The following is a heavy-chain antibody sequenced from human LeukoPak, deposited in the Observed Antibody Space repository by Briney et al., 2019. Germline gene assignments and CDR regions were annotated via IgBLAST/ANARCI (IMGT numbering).Heavy chain of an antibody. CDR2: INPSAGST. CDR3: ARDLTGDPHYYFYYGMDV. Sequence: ASVKVSCTASGYTFINYYIHWVRQAPGQGLEWMGIINPSAGSTTYAQKFQGRVTMTRDTSTSTVDMELSSLGSEDTAVYYCARDLTGDPHYYFYYGMDVWGQGTTVTVSS. J-gene: IGHJ6*02. V-gene: IGHV1-46*01. D-gene: IGHD7-27*01. CDR1: GYTFINYY.